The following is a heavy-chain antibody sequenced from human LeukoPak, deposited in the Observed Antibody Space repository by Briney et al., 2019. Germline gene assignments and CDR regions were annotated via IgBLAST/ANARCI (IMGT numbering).Heavy chain of an antibody. CDR2: MNPNSGNT. CDR3: AHQGGYYTLWFDP. CDR1: GYTFTSYD. J-gene: IGHJ5*02. V-gene: IGHV1-8*01. D-gene: IGHD3-3*01. Sequence: GASVKVSCKASGYTFTSYDINWVRQAAGQGLEWMGWMNPNSGNTGYAQKFQGRVTMTRDTSTSTVYMELSSLRSEDTAVYYCAHQGGYYTLWFDPWGQGTLVTVSS.